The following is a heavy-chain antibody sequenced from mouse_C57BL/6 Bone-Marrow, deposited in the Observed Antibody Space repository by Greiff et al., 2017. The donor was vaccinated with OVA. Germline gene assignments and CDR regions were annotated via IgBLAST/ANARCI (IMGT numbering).Heavy chain of an antibody. Sequence: VQLQQSVAELVRPGASVTLSCTASGFNIKNTYMHWVKQRPEQGLEWIGRIDPANGNTKYAPKFQGKATITPDTSSNTAYLQLSSLTSEDTAIDYCAFYYYGSHWYFDVWGTGTTVTVSS. CDR2: IDPANGNT. CDR1: GFNIKNTY. V-gene: IGHV14-3*01. CDR3: AFYYYGSHWYFDV. J-gene: IGHJ1*03. D-gene: IGHD1-1*01.